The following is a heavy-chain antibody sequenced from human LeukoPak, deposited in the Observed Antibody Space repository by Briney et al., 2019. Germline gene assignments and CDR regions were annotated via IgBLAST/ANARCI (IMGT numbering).Heavy chain of an antibody. J-gene: IGHJ4*02. CDR1: GYTFTDYY. V-gene: IGHV1-2*02. CDR3: ARGSRFGVVFHCDY. Sequence: ASVKVSCKASGYTFTDYYIHWVRQAPGQGLEWMAWMNPNSGGTSYAQKFQGRVTMTRDTSTSTVYMELSSLRSEDTAVYYCARGSRFGVVFHCDYWGQGTLVTVSS. D-gene: IGHD3-10*01. CDR2: MNPNSGGT.